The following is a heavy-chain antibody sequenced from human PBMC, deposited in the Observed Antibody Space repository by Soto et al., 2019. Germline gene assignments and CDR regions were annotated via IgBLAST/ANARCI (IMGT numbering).Heavy chain of an antibody. CDR3: ARDRGLLRFLEWLPHYYYCGMDV. V-gene: IGHV1-18*01. CDR2: IIAYNGNT. J-gene: IGHJ6*02. Sequence: QVQLVQSGAEVKKPGASVKVSCKASGYTFTSYGISWVRQAPGQGLAWMGWIIAYNGNTNYAQKLQGRVTMTTDTSTSTAYMELRSLRSDATAVYYCARDRGLLRFLEWLPHYYYCGMDVCCQGTTVTVAS. CDR1: GYTFTSYG. D-gene: IGHD3-3*01.